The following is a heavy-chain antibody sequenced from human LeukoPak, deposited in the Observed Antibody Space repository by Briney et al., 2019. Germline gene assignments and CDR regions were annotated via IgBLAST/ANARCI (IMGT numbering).Heavy chain of an antibody. V-gene: IGHV4-59*01. D-gene: IGHD4-23*01. Sequence: SETLSLTCTVSGGSISSYYWSWIRQPPGKGLEWIGYIYYSGSTNYNPSLKSRVTISVDTSKNQFSLKLSSVTAADTAVYYCASCVIGGKDDYYFDYWGQGTLVTVSS. CDR1: GGSISSYY. J-gene: IGHJ4*02. CDR2: IYYSGST. CDR3: ASCVIGGKDDYYFDY.